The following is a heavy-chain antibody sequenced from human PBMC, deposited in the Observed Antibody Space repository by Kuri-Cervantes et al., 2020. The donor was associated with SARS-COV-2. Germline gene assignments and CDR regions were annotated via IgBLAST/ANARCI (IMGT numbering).Heavy chain of an antibody. CDR1: GGTFSSYA. CDR2: IIPIFGTA. CDR3: ARGSWVTMGWYFDL. D-gene: IGHD1-26*01. Sequence: SVKVSCKASGGTFSSYAISRVRQAPGQGLEWMGGIIPIFGTANYAQKFQGRVTITADKSTSTAYMELSSLRSEDTAVYYCARGSWVTMGWYFDLWGRGTLVTVSS. V-gene: IGHV1-69*06. J-gene: IGHJ2*01.